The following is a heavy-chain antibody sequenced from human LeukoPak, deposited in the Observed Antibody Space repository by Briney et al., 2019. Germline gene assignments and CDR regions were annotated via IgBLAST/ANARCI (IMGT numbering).Heavy chain of an antibody. CDR3: AKDRERWLQSPSDY. CDR1: GFTFSSYA. Sequence: PGGSLRLSCAASGFTFSSYAMSWVRQAPGKGLEWVSSISGSGGSTFYADSVKGRFTISRDNSKNTLYLQMDSLRAEDTAVYYCAKDRERWLQSPSDYWGQGTRVTVSS. CDR2: ISGSGGST. V-gene: IGHV3-23*01. D-gene: IGHD5-24*01. J-gene: IGHJ4*02.